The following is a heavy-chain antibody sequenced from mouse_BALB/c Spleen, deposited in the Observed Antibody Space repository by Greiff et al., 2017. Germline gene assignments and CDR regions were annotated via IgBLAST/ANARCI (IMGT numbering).Heavy chain of an antibody. CDR3: AGQYGNYVGY. CDR1: GYTFTSYT. D-gene: IGHD2-10*02. V-gene: IGHV1-4*01. J-gene: IGHJ2*01. CDR2: INPSSGYT. Sequence: VHLVESGAELARPGASVKMSCKASGYTFTSYTMHWVKQRPGQGLEWIGYINPSSGYTNYNQKFKDKATLTADKSSSTAYMQLSSLTSEDSAVYYCAGQYGNYVGYWGQGTTLTVSS.